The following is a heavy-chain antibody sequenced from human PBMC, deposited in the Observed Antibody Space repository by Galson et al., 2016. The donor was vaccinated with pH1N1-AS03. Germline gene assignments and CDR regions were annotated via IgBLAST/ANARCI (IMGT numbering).Heavy chain of an antibody. V-gene: IGHV3-7*03. CDR3: ARESPLNYYRDL. D-gene: IGHD1-26*01. CDR1: GFSFSASW. J-gene: IGHJ2*01. Sequence: SLRLSCAASGFSFSASWMSWVRQAPGKGLEWVANIRQDGSEEYYVDSVEGRFTISRDNAKNSLYLQMNSLRDEDRAVYYCARESPLNYYRDLWGRGTLVTVSS. CDR2: IRQDGSEE.